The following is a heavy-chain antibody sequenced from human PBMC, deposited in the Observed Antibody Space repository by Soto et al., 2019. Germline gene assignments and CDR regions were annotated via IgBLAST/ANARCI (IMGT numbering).Heavy chain of an antibody. D-gene: IGHD3-3*01. CDR3: ARETYYVDY. CDR2: IWYDGSGT. Sequence: GGSLRLSCAASGFTFNLYGMNWVRQAPGKGLEWVAVIWYDGSGTNYADSVKGRFTIFRDNSKNTLYLQMDSLRAEDTAVYYCARETYYVDYWGQGTVVTVSS. V-gene: IGHV3-33*01. J-gene: IGHJ4*02. CDR1: GFTFNLYG.